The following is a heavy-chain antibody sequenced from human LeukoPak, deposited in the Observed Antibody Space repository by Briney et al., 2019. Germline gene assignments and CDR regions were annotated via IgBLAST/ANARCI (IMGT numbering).Heavy chain of an antibody. Sequence: GESLKISCKGSGYNFPTYWIGWIRQMPGKGLEGMVIIYPGESYTRYSTSFQGQVTMSAEKCITTAYSPWTSLRAPVTARHFCARPNSYCTATSCLIDAFDIWGQGTMVTVS. D-gene: IGHD2-2*01. J-gene: IGHJ3*02. CDR2: IYPGESYT. V-gene: IGHV5-51*01. CDR3: ARPNSYCTATSCLIDAFDI. CDR1: GYNFPTYW.